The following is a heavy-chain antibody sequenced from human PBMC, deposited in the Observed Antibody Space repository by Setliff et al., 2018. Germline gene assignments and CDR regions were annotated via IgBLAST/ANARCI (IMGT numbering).Heavy chain of an antibody. CDR1: GGSISSYY. Sequence: NPSETLSLTCTVSGGSISSYYWSWIRQPPGKRLEWIGYIYYSGSTNYNPSLESLVTISVDTSKNQFSLRLNSATAADTAVYYCARLRGAFDYWGQGTLVTVSS. V-gene: IGHV4-59*01. CDR3: ARLRGAFDY. J-gene: IGHJ4*02. CDR2: IYYSGST. D-gene: IGHD3-16*01.